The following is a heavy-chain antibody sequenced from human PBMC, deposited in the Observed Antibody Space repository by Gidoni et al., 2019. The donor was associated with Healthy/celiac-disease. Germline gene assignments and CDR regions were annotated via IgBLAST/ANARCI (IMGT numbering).Heavy chain of an antibody. V-gene: IGHV3-48*02. J-gene: IGHJ1*01. Sequence: EVQLVESGGGLVQPGGSLRLSCAASGFTLSSSSMNWVRQAQGTGLEWVSYISSSSNTIYNADSVKGRFTISRDNAKNSLYLQMNSLGEEDTAVYYCARDFRATTVTTLSQHWGQGTLVTVSS. CDR1: GFTLSSSS. CDR3: ARDFRATTVTTLSQH. D-gene: IGHD4-17*01. CDR2: ISSSSNTI.